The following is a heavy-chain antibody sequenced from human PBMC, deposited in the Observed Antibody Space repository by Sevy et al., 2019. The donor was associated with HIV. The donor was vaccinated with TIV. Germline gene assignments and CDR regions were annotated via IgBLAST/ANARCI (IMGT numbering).Heavy chain of an antibody. CDR1: GFTFSSYW. CDR3: ARTPEPYYYYYYMDV. CDR2: IKQDGSEK. V-gene: IGHV3-7*03. D-gene: IGHD1-1*01. Sequence: GGSLRLSCAASGFTFSSYWMSGVRQAPWKGLEWVAYIKQDGSEKYYVDSVKGRFTISRDNAKNSLYLQMNSLRAEDTAVYYCARTPEPYYYYYYMDVWGKGTTVTVSS. J-gene: IGHJ6*03.